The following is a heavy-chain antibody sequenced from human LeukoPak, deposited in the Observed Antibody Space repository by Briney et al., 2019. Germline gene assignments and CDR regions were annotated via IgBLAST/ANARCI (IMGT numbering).Heavy chain of an antibody. CDR3: AKGSRGGSWSFDY. CDR2: ISSSSSYI. V-gene: IGHV3-21*01. CDR1: GFTFSSYS. D-gene: IGHD2-15*01. J-gene: IGHJ4*02. Sequence: GGSLRLSCAASGFTFSSYSMNWVRQAPGKGLEWVSSISSSSSYIYYADSVKGRSTISRDNAKNSLYLQMNSLRAEDTAVYYCAKGSRGGSWSFDYWGQGTLVTVSS.